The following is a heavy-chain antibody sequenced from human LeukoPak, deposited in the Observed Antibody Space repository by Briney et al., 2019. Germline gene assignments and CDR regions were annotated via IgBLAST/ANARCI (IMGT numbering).Heavy chain of an antibody. CDR2: IYYSGST. Sequence: PSETLSLTCTVSDGSISSYYWSWIRQPPGKGLEWIGYIYYSGSTNYNPSLKSRVTISVDTSKNQFSLKLSSVTAADTAVYYCARGHYYDSSGLFDYWGQGTLVTVSS. CDR3: ARGHYYDSSGLFDY. J-gene: IGHJ4*02. CDR1: DGSISSYY. V-gene: IGHV4-59*01. D-gene: IGHD3-22*01.